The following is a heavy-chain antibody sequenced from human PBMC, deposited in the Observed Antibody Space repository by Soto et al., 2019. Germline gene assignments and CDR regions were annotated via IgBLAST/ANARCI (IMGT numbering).Heavy chain of an antibody. CDR2: ISWNSGSI. CDR1: GFTFDDYA. V-gene: IGHV3-9*01. D-gene: IGHD3-3*01. Sequence: GGSLRLSCAASGFTFDDYAMHWVRQAPGKGLEWVSGISWNSGSIGYADSVKGRFTISRDNAKNSLYLQMNSLRAEDTALYYCAKDIDDFWSPSAFDIWGQGTMVTVSS. J-gene: IGHJ3*02. CDR3: AKDIDDFWSPSAFDI.